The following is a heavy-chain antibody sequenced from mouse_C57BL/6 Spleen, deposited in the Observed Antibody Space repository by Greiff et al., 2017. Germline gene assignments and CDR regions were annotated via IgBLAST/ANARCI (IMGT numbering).Heavy chain of an antibody. J-gene: IGHJ3*01. CDR3: ARWDDWFAY. Sequence: VQLQQSVAELVRPGASVKLSCTASGFNITTTYMHWVKQRPEQGLEWIGRIDPANGNTNYAPKFQGKATITADTSSNTAYLQLSSLTSEDTASYEGARWDDWFAYWGQGTLVTVSA. D-gene: IGHD4-1*01. V-gene: IGHV14-3*01. CDR1: GFNITTTY. CDR2: IDPANGNT.